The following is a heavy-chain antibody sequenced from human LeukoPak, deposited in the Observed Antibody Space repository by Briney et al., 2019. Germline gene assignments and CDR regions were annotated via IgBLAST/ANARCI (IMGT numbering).Heavy chain of an antibody. CDR3: ARGTPYSSSYYYYGMDV. Sequence: SVKVSCKASGGTFSSYAISWVRQAPGQGLEWMGGIIPIFGTANYAQKFQGRVTITADESTSTAYMELSSLRSEDTAVYYCARGTPYSSSYYYYGMDVWGQGTTVTVFS. D-gene: IGHD6-6*01. J-gene: IGHJ6*02. CDR2: IIPIFGTA. V-gene: IGHV1-69*13. CDR1: GGTFSSYA.